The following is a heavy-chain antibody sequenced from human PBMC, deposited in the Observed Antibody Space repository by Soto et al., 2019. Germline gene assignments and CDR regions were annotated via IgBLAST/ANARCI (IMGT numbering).Heavy chain of an antibody. Sequence: SETLSLTCTVSGGSISSYYWSWIRQPPGKGLEWIGYIYYSGSTNYNPSLKSXXXXXXXXXKXQLXPNLSHLTAEHTAAYYCPRHVGRTAIWVGELFAPFAPWGQGTMVTVYS. V-gene: IGHV4-59*08. J-gene: IGHJ5*02. CDR2: IYYSGST. CDR3: PRHVGRTAIWVGELFAPFAP. D-gene: IGHD3-10*01. CDR1: GGSISSYY.